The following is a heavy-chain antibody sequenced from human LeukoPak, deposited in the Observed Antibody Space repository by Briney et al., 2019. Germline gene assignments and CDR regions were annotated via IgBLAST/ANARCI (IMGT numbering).Heavy chain of an antibody. V-gene: IGHV6-1*01. CDR1: GDSVSSNSAT. D-gene: IGHD6-19*01. J-gene: IGHJ4*02. Sequence: SQTLSLTCAISGDSVSSNSATWNWIRQSPSGGLECLGRTYYRSKWSNDYAVSVEGRITINPDTSKNQFSLELNSVTPEDTAVYYCARGGIAVSGIDYWGQGTLVTVSS. CDR2: TYYRSKWSN. CDR3: ARGGIAVSGIDY.